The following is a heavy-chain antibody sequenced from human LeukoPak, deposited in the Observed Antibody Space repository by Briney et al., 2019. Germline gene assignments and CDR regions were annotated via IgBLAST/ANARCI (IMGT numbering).Heavy chain of an antibody. CDR3: ARETTVVTPGRSDVLDI. CDR2: IYYSGST. D-gene: IGHD4-23*01. V-gene: IGHV4-59*11. CDR1: GGSISSHY. J-gene: IGHJ3*02. Sequence: SETLSLTCTVSGGSISSHYWNWIRQPLGKGLEWIGYIYYSGSTNYNPSLKSRVTISVDTSKNQFSLKLSSVTAADTAVYYCARETTVVTPGRSDVLDIWGQGTMVTVSS.